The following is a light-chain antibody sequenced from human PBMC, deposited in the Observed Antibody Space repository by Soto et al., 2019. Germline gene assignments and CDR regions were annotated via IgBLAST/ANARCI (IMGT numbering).Light chain of an antibody. Sequence: QSVLTQPPSVSGAPGQRVTISCTGSSSNIGAGYDVHWYQQLPGTAPKLLIYDNNNRPSGVPDRFSGSKSGTSASLAITGLHAEDEPDYHCKSFDRSLTGWVFGTGTKVTVL. CDR3: KSFDRSLTGWV. J-gene: IGLJ1*01. CDR1: SSNIGAGYD. CDR2: DNN. V-gene: IGLV1-40*01.